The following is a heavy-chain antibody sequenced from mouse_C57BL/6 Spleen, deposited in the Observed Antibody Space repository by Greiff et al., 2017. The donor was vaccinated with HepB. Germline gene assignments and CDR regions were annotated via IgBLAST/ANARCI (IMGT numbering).Heavy chain of an antibody. Sequence: EVQLQQSGPELVKPGASVKISCKASGYSFTGYYMNWVKQSPEKSLEWIGEINPSTGGTTYNQKFKAKATLTVDKSSSTAYMQLKSLTSEDSAVYYCARGIYYYGSSPAWFAYWGQGTLVTVSA. CDR3: ARGIYYYGSSPAWFAY. CDR2: INPSTGGT. V-gene: IGHV1-42*01. J-gene: IGHJ3*01. D-gene: IGHD1-1*01. CDR1: GYSFTGYY.